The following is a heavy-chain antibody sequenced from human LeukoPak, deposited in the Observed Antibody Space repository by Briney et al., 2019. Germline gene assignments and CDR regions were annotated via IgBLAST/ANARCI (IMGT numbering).Heavy chain of an antibody. CDR2: IKQDGSEK. J-gene: IGHJ4*02. V-gene: IGHV3-7*01. CDR3: ARVEVNLWFGRYYFHY. D-gene: IGHD3-10*01. CDR1: GFTFSDYY. Sequence: GGSLRLSCAASGFTFSDYYMAWVRQAPGKGLEWVANIKQDGSEKDYLDSVRGRFTISRDNAKNSLYLQMNSLRAKDTAVYYCARVEVNLWFGRYYFHYWGQGTLVTVSS.